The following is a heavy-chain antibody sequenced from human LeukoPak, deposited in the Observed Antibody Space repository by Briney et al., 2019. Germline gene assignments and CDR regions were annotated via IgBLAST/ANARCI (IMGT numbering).Heavy chain of an antibody. CDR1: GGSISSISYY. D-gene: IGHD2-2*02. J-gene: IGHJ4*02. V-gene: IGHV4-39*07. Sequence: ASETLSLTCTISGGSISSISYYWGWIRQPPGKGLEWIGEINHSGSTNYNPSLKSRVTISVDTSKNQFSLKLSSVTAADTAVYYCARFLYRYYFDYWGQGTLVTVSS. CDR2: INHSGST. CDR3: ARFLYRYYFDY.